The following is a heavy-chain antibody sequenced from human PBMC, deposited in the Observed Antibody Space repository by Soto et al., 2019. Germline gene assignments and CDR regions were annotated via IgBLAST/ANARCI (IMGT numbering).Heavy chain of an antibody. CDR2: ITDDGSTT. V-gene: IGHV3-74*01. D-gene: IGHD3-10*01. CDR3: TRGPRPTSIGTGAF. CDR1: RFIFSMYW. Sequence: EVKLVESGGGLFQPGGSLRLSCETSRFIFSMYWMHWVRQVAGKGPQWVARITDDGSTTYYAASVEGRFTISRDNAKNALYLQMTSLRADDTAVYYCTRGPRPTSIGTGAFWGQGTLVTVSS. J-gene: IGHJ4*02.